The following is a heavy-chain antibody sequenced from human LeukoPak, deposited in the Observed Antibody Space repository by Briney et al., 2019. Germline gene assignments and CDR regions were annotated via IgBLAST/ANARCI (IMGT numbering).Heavy chain of an antibody. V-gene: IGHV4-39*01. Sequence: PSETLSLTCTVSGGSITSSSYYWGWIRQPPGKGLEWIGSFSYSGTAYFNPSLESRVTMSVDTSNNQVSLNVSSVTAADTGVYYCARPSSGYYYDYMDVWGKGTLLTVSS. CDR2: FSYSGTA. CDR3: ARPSSGYYYDYMDV. CDR1: GGSITSSSYY. J-gene: IGHJ6*03. D-gene: IGHD3-22*01.